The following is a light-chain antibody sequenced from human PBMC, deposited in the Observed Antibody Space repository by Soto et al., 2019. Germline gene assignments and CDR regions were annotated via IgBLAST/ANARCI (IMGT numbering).Light chain of an antibody. J-gene: IGKJ1*01. V-gene: IGKV3-15*01. Sequence: EIVMTKSQATLSVSPGERATLSCRASQSVSSNLAWYQQKPGQAPRLLIYGASTRATDVPARFSGSGSGTEFTLTISSLQSEDFAVYYCQQYNNWPETFGQGTKV. CDR3: QQYNNWPET. CDR2: GAS. CDR1: QSVSSN.